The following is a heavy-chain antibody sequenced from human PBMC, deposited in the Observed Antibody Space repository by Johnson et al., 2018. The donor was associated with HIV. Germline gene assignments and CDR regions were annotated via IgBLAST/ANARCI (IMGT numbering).Heavy chain of an antibody. CDR1: RFTFSWYW. CDR2: IDTEGSGT. D-gene: IGHD1-26*01. CDR3: ARSRWADDAFDG. J-gene: IGHJ3*01. V-gene: IGHV3-74*03. Sequence: MLLVESGGGVVQPGRSLRLSCAASRFTFSWYWMHWVRRVPGKGLVWVSRIDTEGSGTTYADSVKGRFTISRDNAKNTVYLQMISLRAEDMAVYYCARSRWADDAFDGWGQGTMVTVSS.